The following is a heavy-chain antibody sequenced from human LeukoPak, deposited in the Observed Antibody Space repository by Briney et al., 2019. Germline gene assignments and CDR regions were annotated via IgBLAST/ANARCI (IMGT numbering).Heavy chain of an antibody. CDR2: MNPNSGNT. J-gene: IGHJ4*02. CDR3: ARGGVPPGLDY. D-gene: IGHD2-2*01. Sequence: ASVKVSCKSSGYIFTSYVINWVLQATGQGLEWMGWMNPNSGNTGYAQKFQGRVTITRNTSISTAYMELSSLRSEDTAVYYCARGGVPPGLDYWGQGTLVTVSS. V-gene: IGHV1-8*03. CDR1: GYIFTSYV.